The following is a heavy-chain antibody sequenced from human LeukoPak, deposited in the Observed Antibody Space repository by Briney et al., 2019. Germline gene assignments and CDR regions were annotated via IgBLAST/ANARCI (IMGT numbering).Heavy chain of an antibody. CDR3: ARDYKYAFDN. Sequence: GGSLRLSCAASGFTFSAYALNWVRQAPGEGLEWVAGISSDGNTYYADSVRGRFTISRDNSKNTLYLQMNSLRREDTAMYYCARDYKYAFDNWGQGTLVTVSS. J-gene: IGHJ4*02. V-gene: IGHV3-30*04. CDR2: ISSDGNT. CDR1: GFTFSAYA. D-gene: IGHD5-24*01.